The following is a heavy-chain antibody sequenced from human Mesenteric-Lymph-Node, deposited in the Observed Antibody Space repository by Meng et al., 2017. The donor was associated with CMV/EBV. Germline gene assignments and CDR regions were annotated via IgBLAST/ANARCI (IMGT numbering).Heavy chain of an antibody. Sequence: SETLSLTCAVSGGSISSSNWWSWVRQPPGKGLEWIGEIYHSGSTNYNPSLKSRVTISVDTSKNQFSLKLSSVTAADTAVYYCARALTIFGVAIYYYGMDVWGQGTTVTVSS. CDR2: IYHSGST. J-gene: IGHJ6*02. CDR1: GGSISSSNW. CDR3: ARALTIFGVAIYYYGMDV. V-gene: IGHV4-4*02. D-gene: IGHD3-3*01.